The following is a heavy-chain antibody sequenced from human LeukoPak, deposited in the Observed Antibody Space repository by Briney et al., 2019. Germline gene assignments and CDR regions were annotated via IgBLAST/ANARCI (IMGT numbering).Heavy chain of an antibody. J-gene: IGHJ4*03. CDR1: GGSFSGYY. CDR2: INHIGST. V-gene: IGHV4-34*01. Sequence: SETLSLTCGVYGGSFSGYYWSWIRQPPGKGLEGIGEINHIGSTNYNPSLKSRVTISVDTSKNQFYLKLSSVTAADTAVYYCARGRPRGTCSRSWYPLDFDYWGQGTTVTVSS. D-gene: IGHD6-13*01. CDR3: ARGRPRGTCSRSWYPLDFDY.